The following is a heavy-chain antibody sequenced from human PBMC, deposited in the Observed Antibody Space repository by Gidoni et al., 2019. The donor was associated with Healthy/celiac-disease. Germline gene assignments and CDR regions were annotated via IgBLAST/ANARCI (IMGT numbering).Heavy chain of an antibody. CDR2: IYPGDSDT. J-gene: IGHJ6*03. CDR1: GYSFTSYW. CDR3: ARRYDIAARGAGYMDV. D-gene: IGHD6-6*01. V-gene: IGHV5-51*01. Sequence: EVQLVQSGAEVKKPGESLKISCKGSGYSFTSYWIGWVRQMPGKGLEWMGIIYPGDSDTRYSPSFQGQVTISADKSISTAYLQWSSLKASDTAMYYCARRYDIAARGAGYMDVWGKGTTVTVSS.